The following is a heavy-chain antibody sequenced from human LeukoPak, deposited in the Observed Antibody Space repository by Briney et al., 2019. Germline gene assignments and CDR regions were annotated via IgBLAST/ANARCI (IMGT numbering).Heavy chain of an antibody. CDR3: ARFITGTRGCWFDP. Sequence: SETLSLTCTVSGGSISSYYWSWIRQPPGKGLEWIGYIYYSGSTNYNPSLKSRVTISVDTSKNQFSLKLSPVTAADTAVYYCARFITGTRGCWFDPWGQGTLVTVSS. J-gene: IGHJ5*02. V-gene: IGHV4-59*01. CDR1: GGSISSYY. D-gene: IGHD1-7*01. CDR2: IYYSGST.